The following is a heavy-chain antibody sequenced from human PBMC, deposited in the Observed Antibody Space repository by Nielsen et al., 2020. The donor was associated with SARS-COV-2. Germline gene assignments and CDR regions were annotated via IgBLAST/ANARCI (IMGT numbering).Heavy chain of an antibody. Sequence: GGSLRLSCAASGFTFSSYAMSWVRQAPGKGLEWVSAISGSGASTYYADSVKGRFTISRDNSKNTLYLQMNSLRAEDTAVYYCAKAQYYYDSSGLALDYWGQGTLVTVSS. CDR3: AKAQYYYDSSGLALDY. J-gene: IGHJ4*02. CDR2: ISGSGAST. V-gene: IGHV3-23*01. CDR1: GFTFSSYA. D-gene: IGHD3-22*01.